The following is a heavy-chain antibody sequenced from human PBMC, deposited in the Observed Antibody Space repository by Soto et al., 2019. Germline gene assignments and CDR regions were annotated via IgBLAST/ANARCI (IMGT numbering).Heavy chain of an antibody. Sequence: SVKVSCKASGGTFSSYAISWVRQAPGQGLEWMGGIIPIFGTANYAQKFQGRVTITADESTSTAYMELSGLRSEDTAVYYCVAYYYGSGSPSPHYYYYGMDVWGQGTTVTVSS. J-gene: IGHJ6*02. CDR2: IIPIFGTA. V-gene: IGHV1-69*13. CDR1: GGTFSSYA. CDR3: VAYYYGSGSPSPHYYYYGMDV. D-gene: IGHD3-10*01.